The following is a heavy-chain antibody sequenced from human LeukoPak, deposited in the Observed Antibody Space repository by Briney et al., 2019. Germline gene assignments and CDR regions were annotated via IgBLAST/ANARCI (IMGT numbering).Heavy chain of an antibody. CDR2: INHSGST. Sequence: PSETLSLTCTVSGGSISTSNYYWGWIRQPPGKGLEWIGEINHSGSTNYNPSLKSRVTISVDTSKNQFSLKLSSVTAADTAVYYCARGPTGYCSSTSCAKFDYWGQGTLVTVSS. CDR3: ARGPTGYCSSTSCAKFDY. J-gene: IGHJ4*02. CDR1: GGSISTSNYY. V-gene: IGHV4-39*07. D-gene: IGHD2-2*01.